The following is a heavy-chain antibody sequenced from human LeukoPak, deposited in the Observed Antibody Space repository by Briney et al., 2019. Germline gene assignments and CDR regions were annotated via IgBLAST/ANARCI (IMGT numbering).Heavy chain of an antibody. Sequence: SETLSLTCTVSGGSASSYYWSWIRQPPGKGLECIGYIYYTGSTKYNPSLKSRVTISVDTSMNQFSLNLSSVTAADTAVYYCARHLILADYYNWFDPWGQGTLVTVSS. CDR1: GGSASSYY. CDR3: ARHLILADYYNWFDP. D-gene: IGHD3-9*01. CDR2: IYYTGST. V-gene: IGHV4-59*08. J-gene: IGHJ5*02.